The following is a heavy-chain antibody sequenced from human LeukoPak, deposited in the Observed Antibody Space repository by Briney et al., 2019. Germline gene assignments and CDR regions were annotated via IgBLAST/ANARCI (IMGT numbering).Heavy chain of an antibody. CDR1: GFTFSDYS. D-gene: IGHD5-18*01. V-gene: IGHV3-49*04. CDR2: IRTKAYGGTT. J-gene: IGHJ4*02. Sequence: PGGSLRLSCTASGFTFSDYSMSWVRQAPGEGLEWVAFIRTKAYGGTTEYAASVKGRFTISRDDSKSIAYLQMNSLKTEDTAVYYCTRRGYSYGYLDYWGEGTLVTVSS. CDR3: TRRGYSYGYLDY.